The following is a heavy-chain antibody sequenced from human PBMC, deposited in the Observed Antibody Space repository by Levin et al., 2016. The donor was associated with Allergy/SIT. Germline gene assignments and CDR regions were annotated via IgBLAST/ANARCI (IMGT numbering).Heavy chain of an antibody. CDR3: AREGVGSYQPLDAFDI. D-gene: IGHD1-26*01. Sequence: ASVKVSCKASGYTFTSYGISWVRQAPGQGLEWMGWISAYNGNTNYAQKLQGRVTMTRDTSTSTVYMELSSLRSEDTAVYYCAREGVGSYQPLDAFDIWGQGTMVTVSS. CDR1: GYTFTSYG. J-gene: IGHJ3*02. CDR2: ISAYNGNT. V-gene: IGHV1-18*01.